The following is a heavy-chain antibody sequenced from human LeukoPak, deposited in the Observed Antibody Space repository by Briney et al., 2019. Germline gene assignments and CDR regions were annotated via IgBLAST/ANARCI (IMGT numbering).Heavy chain of an antibody. J-gene: IGHJ4*02. CDR2: ISYDGSNK. CDR1: GFTFSSYA. Sequence: GRSLRLSCAASGFTFSSYAMHWVRQAPGKGLEWVAVISYDGSNKYYADSLKGRFTISRDNSKNTLYLQMNSLRAEDTAVYYCARGPHWATLDYRGQGTLVTVSS. CDR3: ARGPHWATLDY. V-gene: IGHV3-30-3*01. D-gene: IGHD3-16*01.